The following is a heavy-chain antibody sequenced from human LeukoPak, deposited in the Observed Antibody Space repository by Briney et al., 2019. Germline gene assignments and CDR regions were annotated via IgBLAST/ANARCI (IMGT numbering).Heavy chain of an antibody. CDR3: ARVDTVTTWGTYYYYYMDV. V-gene: IGHV3-7*01. D-gene: IGHD4-17*01. J-gene: IGHJ6*03. CDR2: IKQDGSEK. CDR1: GFTFSSYW. Sequence: PGGSLRLSCAASGFTFSSYWMSWVRQAPGKGLEWVANIKQDGSEKYYVDSVKGRFTISRDNAKNSLHLQMNSLRAEDTAVYYCARVDTVTTWGTYYYYYMDVWGKGTTVTVSS.